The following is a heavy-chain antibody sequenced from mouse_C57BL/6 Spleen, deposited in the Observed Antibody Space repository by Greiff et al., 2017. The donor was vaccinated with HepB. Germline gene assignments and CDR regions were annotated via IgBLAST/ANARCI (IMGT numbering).Heavy chain of an antibody. V-gene: IGHV1-64*01. CDR3: ARYGIYDGYYWYVDV. J-gene: IGHJ1*03. CDR1: GYTFTSYW. CDR2: IHPNSGST. Sequence: QVQLQQPGAELVKPGASVKLSCKASGYTFTSYWMHWVKQRPGQGLEWIGMIHPNSGSTNYNEKFKSKATLTVDKSSSTAYMQLSSLTSEDSAVYYCARYGIYDGYYWYVDVWGTGTTVTVSS. D-gene: IGHD2-3*01.